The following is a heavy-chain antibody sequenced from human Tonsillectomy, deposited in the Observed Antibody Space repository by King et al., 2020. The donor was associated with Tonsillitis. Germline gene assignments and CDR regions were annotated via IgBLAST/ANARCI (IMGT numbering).Heavy chain of an antibody. J-gene: IGHJ5*02. D-gene: IGHD3-10*01. Sequence: VQLQESGPGLVKPSETLSLTCTVSGDSISSKFWSWIRQPAGKGLEWIGRISPSGTTNYNPSLKSRVTMSLDTSKNQLSLKLTSVTATDTALYYCARRDTYGRGSWFAPWGQGTLVTVSS. CDR3: ARRDTYGRGSWFAP. V-gene: IGHV4-4*07. CDR2: ISPSGTT. CDR1: GDSISSKF.